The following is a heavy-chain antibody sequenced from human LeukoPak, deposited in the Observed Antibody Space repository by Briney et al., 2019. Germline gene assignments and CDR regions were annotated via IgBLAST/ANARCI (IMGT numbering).Heavy chain of an antibody. V-gene: IGHV1-2*02. Sequence: ASVEVSCKASGYTFTGYYMHWVRQAPGQGLEWMGWINPNSGGTNYAQKFQGRVTMTRDTSISTAYMELSRLRSDDTAVYYCARRDPGESYYYGMDVWGQGTTVTVSS. J-gene: IGHJ6*02. CDR3: ARRDPGESYYYGMDV. CDR2: INPNSGGT. CDR1: GYTFTGYY. D-gene: IGHD7-27*01.